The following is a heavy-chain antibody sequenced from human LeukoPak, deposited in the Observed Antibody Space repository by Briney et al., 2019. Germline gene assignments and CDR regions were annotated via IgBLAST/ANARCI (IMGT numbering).Heavy chain of an antibody. CDR2: ISGSGGST. V-gene: IGHV3-23*01. J-gene: IGHJ4*02. CDR1: GFTFSSYA. D-gene: IGHD3-10*01. Sequence: GGSLRLSCAASGFTFSSYAMSWVRQAPGKGLEWVSAISGSGGSTYYADSVKGRFTISRDNSKNTLYLQMNSLRAEDTAVYYCARVDMVRGVRYWGQGTLVTVSS. CDR3: ARVDMVRGVRY.